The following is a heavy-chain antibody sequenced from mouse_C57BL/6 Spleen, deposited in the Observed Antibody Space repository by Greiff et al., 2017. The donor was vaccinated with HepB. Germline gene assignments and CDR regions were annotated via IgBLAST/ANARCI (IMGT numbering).Heavy chain of an antibody. D-gene: IGHD1-1*01. CDR3: TTWYYYGSTSYAMDY. CDR1: GFNIKDYY. CDR2: IDPEDGDT. J-gene: IGHJ4*01. Sequence: EVQLQHSGAELVRPGASVKLSCTASGFNIKDYYMHWVKQRPEQGLEWIGRIDPEDGDTEYAPKFQGKATMTADTSSNTAYLQLSSLTSEDTAVYYCTTWYYYGSTSYAMDYWGQGTSVTVSS. V-gene: IGHV14-1*01.